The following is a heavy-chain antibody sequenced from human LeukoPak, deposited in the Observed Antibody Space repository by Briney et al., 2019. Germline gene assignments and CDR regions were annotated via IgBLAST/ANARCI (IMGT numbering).Heavy chain of an antibody. J-gene: IGHJ6*03. CDR2: IYSGGST. Sequence: GGSLRLSCAASGFTVSSNYMSWVRQAPGKGLEWASVIYSGGSTYYADSVKGRFTISRDNSKNTLYLQMNSLRAEDTAVYYCARVYRQYYYGSASYGVYYYYYMDVWGKGTTVTISS. D-gene: IGHD3-10*01. CDR1: GFTVSSNY. CDR3: ARVYRQYYYGSASYGVYYYYYMDV. V-gene: IGHV3-66*01.